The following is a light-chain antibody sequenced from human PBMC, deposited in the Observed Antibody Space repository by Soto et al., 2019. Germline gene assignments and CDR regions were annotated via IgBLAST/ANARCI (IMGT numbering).Light chain of an antibody. Sequence: DIQFTQSPSLLSASIGDRVTITCRASHDISTFLAWYQQKPGKAPKLLIYEASTLQSGVPSRFSGSGSGTEFTLTISGLLPEDFAAYHCQQLYTLPFTFGQGTRLENK. CDR3: QQLYTLPFT. CDR1: HDISTF. V-gene: IGKV1-9*01. CDR2: EAS. J-gene: IGKJ5*01.